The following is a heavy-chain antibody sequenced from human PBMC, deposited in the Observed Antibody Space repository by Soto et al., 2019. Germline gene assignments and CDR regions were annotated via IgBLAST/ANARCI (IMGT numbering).Heavy chain of an antibody. V-gene: IGHV3-48*02. J-gene: IGHJ6*02. CDR1: GFTSSSNT. CDR3: ARPEYSSSSYGMDV. D-gene: IGHD6-6*01. CDR2: ISSSSSTI. Sequence: EVQLVESGGGLVQPGGSLSLSCAASGFTSSSNTINWSPQAPGKGLGWVSYISSSSSTIYYADSVKGRFTISRDNAKNSLYLQMNSLRDEDTAVYYCARPEYSSSSYGMDVWGQGTTVTVSS.